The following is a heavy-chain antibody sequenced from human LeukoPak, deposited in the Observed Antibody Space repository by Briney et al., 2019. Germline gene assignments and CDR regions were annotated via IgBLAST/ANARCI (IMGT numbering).Heavy chain of an antibody. V-gene: IGHV5-51*01. CDR2: IYPGGSET. D-gene: IGHD5-24*01. CDR3: ARASRDGYNQNFDH. Sequence: GESLKISCKGLGYSFTSYWNAWVRQRPGKGLEWMGIIYPGGSETRYDPSFQGQVTISADSSTSTAYLQWSSLRASDTAMYYCARASRDGYNQNFDHLGQGTLVTVSS. J-gene: IGHJ4*02. CDR1: GYSFTSYW.